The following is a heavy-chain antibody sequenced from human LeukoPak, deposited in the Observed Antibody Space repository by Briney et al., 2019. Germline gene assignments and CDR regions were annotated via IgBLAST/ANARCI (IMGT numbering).Heavy chain of an antibody. CDR1: GFTFSSYS. D-gene: IGHD3-22*01. CDR3: ARRGYDSSGYSY. Sequence: GGSLRLSCAASGFTFSSYSMNWVRQAPGKGLEWVSSISSSSSYIYYADAVKGRFTISRDNAKNSLYLQMHSLRAEDTAVYYCARRGYDSSGYSYWGQGTLVTVSS. V-gene: IGHV3-21*01. CDR2: ISSSSSYI. J-gene: IGHJ4*02.